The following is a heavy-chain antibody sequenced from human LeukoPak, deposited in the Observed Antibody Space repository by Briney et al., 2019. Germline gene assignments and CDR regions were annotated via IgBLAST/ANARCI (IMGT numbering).Heavy chain of an antibody. CDR1: GFIVSSNY. CDR2: IYSGGST. V-gene: IGHV3-53*01. J-gene: IGHJ4*02. CDR3: ARDLQLWTTRDTRGGAKVGY. D-gene: IGHD5-18*01. Sequence: GESLRLSCAASGFIVSSNYMNWVRQAPGKGLEWVSVIYSGGSTNYADSVKGRFTISRDNAKNTLYLQMNSLRAEDTAVYYCARDLQLWTTRDTRGGAKVGYWGQGTLVTVSS.